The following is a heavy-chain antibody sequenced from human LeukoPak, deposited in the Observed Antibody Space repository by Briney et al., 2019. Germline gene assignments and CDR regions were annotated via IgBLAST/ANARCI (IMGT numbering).Heavy chain of an antibody. D-gene: IGHD3-22*01. V-gene: IGHV3-7*01. Sequence: GGSLRLSCAASGFTFTNFWMSWVRQAPGKGLEWVANINGDGSDRYYMDSLKGRFTISRDNAKNSLYLQMNSLRAEDTAVYYCARDLGYYYDSSGYYSPDAFDIWGQGTMVTVSS. CDR2: INGDGSDR. CDR3: ARDLGYYYDSSGYYSPDAFDI. CDR1: GFTFTNFW. J-gene: IGHJ3*02.